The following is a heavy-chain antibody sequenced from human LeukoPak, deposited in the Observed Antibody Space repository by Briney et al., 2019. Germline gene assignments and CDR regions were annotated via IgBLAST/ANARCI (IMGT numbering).Heavy chain of an antibody. V-gene: IGHV3-30*18. CDR1: GFTFSSYG. Sequence: PGGSLRLSCAASGFTFSSYGMPWVRQAPGKGPEWVAVISSDGSNKYSADSVKGRFTISRDNSKNTLYLQMNSLRAEDTAVYYCAKAGGYDFWSGYYLDYWGQGTLVTVSS. CDR2: ISSDGSNK. D-gene: IGHD3-3*01. J-gene: IGHJ4*02. CDR3: AKAGGYDFWSGYYLDY.